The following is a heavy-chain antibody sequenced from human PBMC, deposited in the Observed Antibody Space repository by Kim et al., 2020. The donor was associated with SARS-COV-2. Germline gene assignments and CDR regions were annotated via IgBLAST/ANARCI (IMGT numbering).Heavy chain of an antibody. D-gene: IGHD3-16*02. CDR1: GFTFGDYA. J-gene: IGHJ6*02. CDR2: IRSKSYGGTT. CDR3: TSSYPLYGLDV. Sequence: GGSLRLSCTASGFTFGDYALSWFRQAPGKGLERLGFIRSKSYGGTTGYAASVKGRSTISRDDSKGIAFLQMNSLKSEDTAVYYCTSSYPLYGLDVWGQGTAVTVSS. V-gene: IGHV3-49*03.